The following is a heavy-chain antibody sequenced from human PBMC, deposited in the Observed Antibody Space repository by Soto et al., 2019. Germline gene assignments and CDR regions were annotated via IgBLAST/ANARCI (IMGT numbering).Heavy chain of an antibody. D-gene: IGHD3-22*01. CDR1: GFTFSSYW. Sequence: PGGSLRLSCAASGFTFSSYWMHWVRQAPGKGLVWVSRINSDGSSTSYADSVKGRFSISRDNAKNTLYLQMNSLRAEDTAVYYCAIRASYYDSSGYFDYWGQGTLVTVS. CDR3: AIRASYYDSSGYFDY. CDR2: INSDGSST. J-gene: IGHJ4*02. V-gene: IGHV3-74*01.